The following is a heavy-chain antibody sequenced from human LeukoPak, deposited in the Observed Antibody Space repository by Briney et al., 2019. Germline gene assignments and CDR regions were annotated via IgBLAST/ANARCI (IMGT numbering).Heavy chain of an antibody. CDR2: IYHSGST. V-gene: IGHV4-38-2*01. CDR3: ARRMGSSSWYYYYMDV. D-gene: IGHD6-13*01. Sequence: SETLSLTCAVSGYSISSGYYWGWIRLSPGKGLEWIGSIYHSGSTYYNPSLKSRVTISVDTSKNQFSLKLSSVTAADTAVYYCARRMGSSSWYYYYMDVWGKGTTVTVSS. CDR1: GYSISSGYY. J-gene: IGHJ6*03.